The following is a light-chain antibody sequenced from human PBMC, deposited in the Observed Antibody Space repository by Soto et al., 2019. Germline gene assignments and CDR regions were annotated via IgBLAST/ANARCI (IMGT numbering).Light chain of an antibody. V-gene: IGKV1-5*01. CDR2: DAS. J-gene: IGKJ2*01. Sequence: DIQITHSPSTLAVSVGDRVTITYRASQTISSWLSWYQPKPLQAPRLLTSDASYLESWVPSSFSGSGSGTEFTLTIRSLQPDDLATYYCQEFNTYSFGPGTKVDIK. CDR3: QEFNTYS. CDR1: QTISSW.